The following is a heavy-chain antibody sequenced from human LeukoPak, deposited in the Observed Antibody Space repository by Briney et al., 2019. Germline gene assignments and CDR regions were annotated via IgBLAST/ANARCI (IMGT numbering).Heavy chain of an antibody. CDR2: IYPGDSDT. D-gene: IGHD4-17*01. CDR1: GYSFTSYW. CDR3: ARHQGLTTVTRNYYYGMDV. Sequence: GESLKISCKGSGYSFTSYWIGWVCQMPGKGLEWMGIIYPGDSDTRYSPSFQGQVTISADKSISTAYLQWSSLKASDTAMYYCARHQGLTTVTRNYYYGMDVWGQGTTVTVSS. J-gene: IGHJ6*02. V-gene: IGHV5-51*01.